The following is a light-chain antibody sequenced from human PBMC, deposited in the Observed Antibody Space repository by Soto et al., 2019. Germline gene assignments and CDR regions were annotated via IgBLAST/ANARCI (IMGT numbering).Light chain of an antibody. Sequence: DIQMTQSPSTLSASVGDRVTITCRASQSISSWLAWYQQKPGKAPKLLIYKASSLESGVPSSFSGSGSGTEFTLTISTLQTADFATYYCQQYNSYWTFGQGTKVEIK. CDR1: QSISSW. CDR2: KAS. CDR3: QQYNSYWT. J-gene: IGKJ1*01. V-gene: IGKV1-5*03.